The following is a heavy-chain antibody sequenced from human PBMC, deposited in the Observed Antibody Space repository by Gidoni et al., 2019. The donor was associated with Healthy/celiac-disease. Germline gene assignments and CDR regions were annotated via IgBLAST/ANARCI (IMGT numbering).Heavy chain of an antibody. V-gene: IGHV3-23*01. D-gene: IGHD3-10*01. CDR2: ISGSGGST. J-gene: IGHJ6*02. Sequence: EVQLLVSGGGLVQPGGSLIPSCPASGFTFSSYAMSWVRQAPGKGLEWVSAISGSGGSTYYADSVKGRFTISRDNSKNTLYLQMNSLRAEDTAVYYCAKDSGEPFYYYYGMDVWGQGTTVTVSS. CDR3: AKDSGEPFYYYYGMDV. CDR1: GFTFSSYA.